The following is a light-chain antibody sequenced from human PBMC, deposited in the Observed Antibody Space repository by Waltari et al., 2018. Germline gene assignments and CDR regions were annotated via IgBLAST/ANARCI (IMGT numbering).Light chain of an antibody. J-gene: IGKJ1*01. CDR3: QQYVESPAT. Sequence: EIVLTQSSGTLSLSTGDRATFHCWANQNFRIYLAWYQQKPGQAPRLLIYHASTRANGIPDRFSASGSGTDFSLTISRLEPEDFAMYYCQQYVESPATFGQGTKVVIK. V-gene: IGKV3-20*01. CDR1: QNFRIY. CDR2: HAS.